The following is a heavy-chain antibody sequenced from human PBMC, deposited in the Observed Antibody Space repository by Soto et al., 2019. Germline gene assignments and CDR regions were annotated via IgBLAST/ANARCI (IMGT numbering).Heavy chain of an antibody. CDR2: ISGSGGST. D-gene: IGHD6-13*01. V-gene: IGHV3-23*01. Sequence: EVQLLESGGGLVQPGGSLRLSCAASGFTFSSYAMSWVRQAPGKGLEWVSAISGSGGSTYYADSVKGRFTISRDNTKNTLYLQRSSLRAEDTAVYYCAKTPAAAGTGWFDPWGQGTLVTVSS. CDR3: AKTPAAAGTGWFDP. CDR1: GFTFSSYA. J-gene: IGHJ5*02.